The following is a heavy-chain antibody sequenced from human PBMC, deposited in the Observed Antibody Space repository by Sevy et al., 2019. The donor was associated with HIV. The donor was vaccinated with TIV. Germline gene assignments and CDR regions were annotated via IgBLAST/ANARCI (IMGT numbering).Heavy chain of an antibody. Sequence: GGSLRLSCAASGFTFSSCGMHWVRQAPGKGLEWVAVISYDGSNKYYADSVKGRFTISRDNSKNTLYLQMNSLRAEDTAVYYCAKDRTPYSSSSIAWFDPWGQGTLVTVSS. V-gene: IGHV3-30*18. J-gene: IGHJ5*02. CDR2: ISYDGSNK. D-gene: IGHD6-6*01. CDR1: GFTFSSCG. CDR3: AKDRTPYSSSSIAWFDP.